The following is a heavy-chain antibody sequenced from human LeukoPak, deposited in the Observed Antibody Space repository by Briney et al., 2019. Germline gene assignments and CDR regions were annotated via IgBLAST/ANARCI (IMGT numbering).Heavy chain of an antibody. Sequence: SETLSLTRTVSGGSISSYYWSWIRQPPGKGLEWIGYIYYSGSTNYNPSLKSRVTISVDTSKNQFSLKLSSVTAADTAVYYCARDTSGELFDYWGQGTLVTVSS. CDR3: ARDTSGELFDY. D-gene: IGHD3-10*01. V-gene: IGHV4-59*01. J-gene: IGHJ4*02. CDR1: GGSISSYY. CDR2: IYYSGST.